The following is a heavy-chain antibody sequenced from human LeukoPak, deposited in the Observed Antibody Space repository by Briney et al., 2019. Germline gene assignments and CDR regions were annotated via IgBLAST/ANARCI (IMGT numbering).Heavy chain of an antibody. CDR1: GFTFSSYG. CDR3: AKAPQALSILTELAY. Sequence: PGRSLRLSCAASGFTFSSYGMHWVRQAPGKGLEWVAVISYDGSNKYYADSVKGRFTISRDNSKNTLYLQMNSLRAEDTAVYYCAKAPQALSILTELAYWGQGTLVTVSS. CDR2: ISYDGSNK. D-gene: IGHD3-9*01. J-gene: IGHJ4*02. V-gene: IGHV3-30*18.